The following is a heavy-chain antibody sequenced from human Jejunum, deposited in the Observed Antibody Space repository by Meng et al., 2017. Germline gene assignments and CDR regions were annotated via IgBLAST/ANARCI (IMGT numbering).Heavy chain of an antibody. J-gene: IGHJ4*02. V-gene: IGHV3-48*03. CDR3: ARDKGSGSSDEESGFDY. CDR2: ISTSGTTI. D-gene: IGHD6-19*01. CDR1: GFTFSSYE. Sequence: GGSLRLSCAASGFTFSSYEMNWVRQAPGKGLEWVSYISTSGTTIDYADSVKGRFTISRDNAQNSLFLQMNSLRAKDTAVYFCARDKGSGSSDEESGFDYWGQGTLVTVSS.